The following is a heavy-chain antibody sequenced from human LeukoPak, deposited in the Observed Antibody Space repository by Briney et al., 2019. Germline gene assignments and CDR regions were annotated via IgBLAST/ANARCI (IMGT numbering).Heavy chain of an antibody. CDR3: AHFKGGSFDF. CDR2: IYYSGNT. J-gene: IGHJ3*01. Sequence: NPSETLSLTCTVSGGSISSSNYHWGWIRQPPGKGLEWIGSIYYSGNTYYNPSLKSRVTISVDTSKNQFSLKLTSVTAADTAVYYCAHFKGGSFDFWGQGTMVTVSS. D-gene: IGHD1-26*01. CDR1: GGSISSSNYH. V-gene: IGHV4-39*01.